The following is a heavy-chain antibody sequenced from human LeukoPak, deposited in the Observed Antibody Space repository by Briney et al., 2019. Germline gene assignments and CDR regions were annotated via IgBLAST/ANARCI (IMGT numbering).Heavy chain of an antibody. CDR2: IKQDGSEK. CDR1: GFTFSTYW. V-gene: IGHV3-7*01. D-gene: IGHD2-8*01. Sequence: AGGSLRLSCAGSGFTFSTYWMSWVRQAPGKGLEWVANIKQDGSEKYYADSVKGRFTISRDNFKNTMFLQMGSLRTEDTAVYYCARELCDTNKCYPWSLQYWGQGTLVTVSS. J-gene: IGHJ1*01. CDR3: ARELCDTNKCYPWSLQY.